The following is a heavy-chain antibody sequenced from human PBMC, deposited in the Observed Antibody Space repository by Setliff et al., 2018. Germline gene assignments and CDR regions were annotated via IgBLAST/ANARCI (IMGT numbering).Heavy chain of an antibody. CDR2: MYHSGNT. V-gene: IGHV4-39*07. CDR3: ARDTEGRYNFWSGYYEDYYYYGMDV. Sequence: PSETLSLTCTVSGGSISSSSYYRGWVRQPPGKGLEWIGEMYHSGNTYYNPSLKSRVTISVDTSKNQFSLKLSSVTAADTAVYYCARDTEGRYNFWSGYYEDYYYYGMDVWGQGTTVTVSS. CDR1: GGSISSSSYY. J-gene: IGHJ6*02. D-gene: IGHD3-3*01.